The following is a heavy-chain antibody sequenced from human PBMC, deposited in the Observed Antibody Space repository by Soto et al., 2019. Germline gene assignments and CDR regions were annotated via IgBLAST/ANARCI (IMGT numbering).Heavy chain of an antibody. J-gene: IGHJ4*02. V-gene: IGHV4-59*01. D-gene: IGHD1-1*01. Sequence: SETLSLTCTVSGGSISSYYWSWIRQPPGKGLEWIGYIYYSGSTNYNPSLKSRVTISVDTSKNQFSLKLSSVTAADTAVYYCARGRSTGIFYFDYWGQGTLVTVSS. CDR1: GGSISSYY. CDR3: ARGRSTGIFYFDY. CDR2: IYYSGST.